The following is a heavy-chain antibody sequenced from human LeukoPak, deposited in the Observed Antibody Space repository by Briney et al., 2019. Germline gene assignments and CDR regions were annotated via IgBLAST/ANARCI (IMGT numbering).Heavy chain of an antibody. J-gene: IGHJ3*02. CDR2: INYSGST. Sequence: SETLSLTCTVSGGSISSYYWSWIRQPPGKELEWIGYINYSGSTNYNPSLKSRVTISLDTSKNQFSLKLSSVTAADTAVYYCARPQSVTLDAFDIWGQGTMVTVSS. CDR3: ARPQSVTLDAFDI. CDR1: GGSISSYY. V-gene: IGHV4-59*01.